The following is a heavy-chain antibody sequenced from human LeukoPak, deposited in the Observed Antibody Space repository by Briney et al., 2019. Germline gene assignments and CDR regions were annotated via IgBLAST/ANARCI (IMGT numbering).Heavy chain of an antibody. Sequence: PGSSVKVSCKASGGTFSSYAISWVRQAPGQGLEWMGGIIPIFGTANYAQKFQGGVTITADESTSTAYMELSSLRSEDTAVYYCASGTPSSGWLRYNWFDPWGQGTLVTVSS. CDR3: ASGTPSSGWLRYNWFDP. V-gene: IGHV1-69*01. CDR2: IIPIFGTA. J-gene: IGHJ5*02. D-gene: IGHD6-19*01. CDR1: GGTFSSYA.